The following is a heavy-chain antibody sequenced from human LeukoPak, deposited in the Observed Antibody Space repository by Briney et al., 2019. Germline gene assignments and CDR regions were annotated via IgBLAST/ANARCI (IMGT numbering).Heavy chain of an antibody. V-gene: IGHV1-46*01. Sequence: ASVKVSCKASGYTFTSYYMHWVRQVPGQGLEWMGIINPSGGSTSYAQKFQGRVTMTRDTSTSTVYMELSSLRSDDTAVYYCARESPSPLLWFGELLSSYYYYYGMDVWGQGTTVTVS. CDR3: ARESPSPLLWFGELLSSYYYYYGMDV. CDR2: INPSGGST. J-gene: IGHJ6*02. D-gene: IGHD3-10*01. CDR1: GYTFTSYY.